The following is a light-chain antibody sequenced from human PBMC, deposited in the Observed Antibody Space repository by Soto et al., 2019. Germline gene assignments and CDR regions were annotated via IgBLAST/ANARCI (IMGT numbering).Light chain of an antibody. Sequence: QSALTQPPSASGSPGQSVTISCTGTSSDVGGYNYVSWYQQHPGKAPKLMISEVSKRPPGVHDRFSGSKSGNTASLTVSGLQAEHEADYYCSSYAGINNLGFGGGTKVTVL. CDR3: SSYAGINNLG. CDR1: SSDVGGYNY. V-gene: IGLV2-8*01. J-gene: IGLJ2*01. CDR2: EVS.